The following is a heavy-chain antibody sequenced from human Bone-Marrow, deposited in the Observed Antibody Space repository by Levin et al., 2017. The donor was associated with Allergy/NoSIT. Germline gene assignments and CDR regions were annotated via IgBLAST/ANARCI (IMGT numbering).Heavy chain of an antibody. CDR3: ARDGDRGSSSWYAAKEKAFDY. CDR1: GFTFSSYE. CDR2: ISSSGSTI. J-gene: IGHJ4*02. Sequence: GESLKISCAASGFTFSSYEMNWVRQAPGKGLEWVSYISSSGSTIYYADSVKGRFTISRDNAKNSLYLQMNSLRAEDTAVYYCARDGDRGSSSWYAAKEKAFDYWGQGTLVTVSS. D-gene: IGHD6-13*01. V-gene: IGHV3-48*03.